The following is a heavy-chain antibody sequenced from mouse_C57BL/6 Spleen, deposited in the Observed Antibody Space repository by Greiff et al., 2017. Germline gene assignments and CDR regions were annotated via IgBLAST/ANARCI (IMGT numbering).Heavy chain of an antibody. Sequence: VKLVESGAELARPGASVKLSCKASGYTFTSYGISWVKQRTGQGLEWIGEIYPRSGNTYYNEKFKGKATLTADKSSSTAYMELRSLTSEDSAVYFCARGGDGYYYFDYWGQGTTLTVSS. CDR3: ARGGDGYYYFDY. V-gene: IGHV1-81*01. J-gene: IGHJ2*01. CDR2: IYPRSGNT. D-gene: IGHD2-3*01. CDR1: GYTFTSYG.